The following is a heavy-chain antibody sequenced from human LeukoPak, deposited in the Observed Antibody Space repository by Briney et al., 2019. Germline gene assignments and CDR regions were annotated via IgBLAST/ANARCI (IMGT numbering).Heavy chain of an antibody. CDR2: ISNTATTI. V-gene: IGHV3-48*03. D-gene: IGHD2-15*01. Sequence: GGSLRLSCAASGFSFSSYEMNWVRQAPGKGLEWISYISNTATTIDYADSVKGRFTISRDNAKNSLYLQMKSLRAEDTAVYYCARDTQWSYFDYWGQGTPVTVSS. CDR3: ARDTQWSYFDY. J-gene: IGHJ4*02. CDR1: GFSFSSYE.